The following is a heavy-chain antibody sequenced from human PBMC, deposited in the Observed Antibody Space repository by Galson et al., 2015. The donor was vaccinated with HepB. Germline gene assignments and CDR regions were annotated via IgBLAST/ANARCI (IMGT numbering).Heavy chain of an antibody. CDR3: ARDHSSSSWLGRYYYYGMDV. V-gene: IGHV3-30-3*01. CDR2: ISYDGSNK. D-gene: IGHD6-13*01. CDR1: GFTFSSYA. J-gene: IGHJ6*02. Sequence: SLRLSCAASGFTFSSYAMHWVRQAPGKGLEWVAVISYDGSNKYYADSVKGRFTISRDNSKNTLYLQMNSLRAEDTAVYYCARDHSSSSWLGRYYYYGMDVWGQGTTVTVSS.